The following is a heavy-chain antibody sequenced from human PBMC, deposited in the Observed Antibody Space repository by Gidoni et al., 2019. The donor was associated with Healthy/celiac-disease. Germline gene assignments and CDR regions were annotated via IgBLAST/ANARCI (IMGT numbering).Heavy chain of an antibody. D-gene: IGHD5-12*01. CDR3: ARDASVDGYRTFDY. V-gene: IGHV3-21*01. CDR2: ISSSSSYI. J-gene: IGHJ4*02. Sequence: EVQRVESGGGLVKPGGSLRLSCAASGFPLSSYSMNWVRQAPGKGLEWVSSISSSSSYIYYADSVKGRFTISRDNAKNSLYLQMNSLRAEDTAVYYCARDASVDGYRTFDYWGQGTLVTVSS. CDR1: GFPLSSYS.